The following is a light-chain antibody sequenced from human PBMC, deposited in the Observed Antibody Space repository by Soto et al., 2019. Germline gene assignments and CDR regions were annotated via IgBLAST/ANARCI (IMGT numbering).Light chain of an antibody. J-gene: IGKJ2*01. CDR3: LQHNAYPFP. CDR2: GAS. V-gene: IGKV1-17*03. Sequence: DIQMTQSPSAMSASVGDRVTITCRASQGISTYLAWFQQKPGQGPKRLIYGASNLQSGVPPRFSGSGSETEFTLTISNLQPEDIATYYCLQHNAYPFPFGQGTKL. CDR1: QGISTY.